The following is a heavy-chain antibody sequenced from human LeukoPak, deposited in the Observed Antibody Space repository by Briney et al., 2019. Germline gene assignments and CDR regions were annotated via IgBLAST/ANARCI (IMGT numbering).Heavy chain of an antibody. CDR3: AKPRAMTTGVGRYFDL. Sequence: GGSLRLSCGASGFPFTSYAMSWDRPAPGKGLELGSVISGGENTYYGDSVKGRFTISRDNSKNTLYLQMNSLRAEDTATYYCAKPRAMTTGVGRYFDLWGRGTLVTVSS. D-gene: IGHD1-1*01. J-gene: IGHJ2*01. CDR1: GFPFTSYA. CDR2: ISGGENT. V-gene: IGHV3-23*01.